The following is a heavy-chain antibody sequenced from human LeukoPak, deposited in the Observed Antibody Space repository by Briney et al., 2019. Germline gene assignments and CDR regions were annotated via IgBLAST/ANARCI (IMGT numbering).Heavy chain of an antibody. CDR3: ARLLIAGATGGSAFDI. D-gene: IGHD1-26*01. CDR2: IYYSGST. V-gene: IGHV4-39*01. J-gene: IGHJ3*02. Sequence: PSETLSLTCTVSGGSISSSSYYWCWIRQPPGKGLEWIGSIYYSGSTYYNPSLKSRVTISVDTSKNQFSLKLSSVTAADTAVYYCARLLIAGATGGSAFDIWGQGTMVTVST. CDR1: GGSISSSSYY.